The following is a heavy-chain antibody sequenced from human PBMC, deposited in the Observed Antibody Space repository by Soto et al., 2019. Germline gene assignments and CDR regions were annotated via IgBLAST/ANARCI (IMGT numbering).Heavy chain of an antibody. CDR1: GYTFTSYY. J-gene: IGHJ5*02. Sequence: ASVKVSCKASGYTFTSYYMHWVRQAPGQGLEWMGIINPSGGSTSYAQKFQGRVTMTRDTSTSTVYMELSSLRSEDTAVYYCARDFFGYDFWSGYYTGCPFDPWGQGTLVTGLL. V-gene: IGHV1-46*01. D-gene: IGHD3-3*01. CDR2: INPSGGST. CDR3: ARDFFGYDFWSGYYTGCPFDP.